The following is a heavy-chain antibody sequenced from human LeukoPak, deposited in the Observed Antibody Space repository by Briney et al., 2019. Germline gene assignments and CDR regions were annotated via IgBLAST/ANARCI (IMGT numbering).Heavy chain of an antibody. D-gene: IGHD5-18*01. Sequence: ASVKVSCKASGYTFTGYYMHWVRQAPGQGLEWMGWINPNSGGTNYAQKFQGRVTTTRDTSISTAYMELSRLRSDDTAVYYCARDPRADTAMVTGWFDPWGQGTLVTVSS. V-gene: IGHV1-2*02. CDR3: ARDPRADTAMVTGWFDP. J-gene: IGHJ5*02. CDR1: GYTFTGYY. CDR2: INPNSGGT.